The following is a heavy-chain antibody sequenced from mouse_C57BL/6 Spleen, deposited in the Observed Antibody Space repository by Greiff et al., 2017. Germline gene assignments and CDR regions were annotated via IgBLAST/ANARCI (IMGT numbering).Heavy chain of an antibody. CDR1: GYTFTDYY. Sequence: EVQLQQSGPELVKPGASVKISCKASGYTFTDYYMNWVKQSHGKSLEWIGDINPNNGGTSYNQKFKGKATLTVDKSSSTAYMELRSLTSEDSAVYYCARWDYQVGFAYWGQGTLVTVSA. D-gene: IGHD1-3*01. V-gene: IGHV1-26*01. CDR2: INPNNGGT. J-gene: IGHJ3*01. CDR3: ARWDYQVGFAY.